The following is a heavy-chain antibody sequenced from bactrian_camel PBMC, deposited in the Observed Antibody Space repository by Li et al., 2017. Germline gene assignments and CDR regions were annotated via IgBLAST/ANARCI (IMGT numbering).Heavy chain of an antibody. V-gene: IGHV3-3*01. D-gene: IGHD8*01. Sequence: QVQLVESGGGSVQAGGSLTLPCAASGHTYTTLRMGWFRQAPGKGREGVASIILGGGTTCYADSVQDRFTISKDNVKNTLYLQMNSLKPEDTAIYFCAADSVNLQLSRFYTYWGQGTQVTVS. J-gene: IGHJ4*01. CDR2: IILGGGTT. CDR1: GHTYTTLR. CDR3: AADSVNLQLSRFYTY.